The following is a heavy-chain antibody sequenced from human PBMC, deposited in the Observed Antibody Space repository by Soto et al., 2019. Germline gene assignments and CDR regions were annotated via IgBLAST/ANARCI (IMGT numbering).Heavy chain of an antibody. CDR3: ARGHEVGGNSDAYDI. CDR1: GGNFRSES. CDR2: IIPFFGTS. Sequence: QVHLVQSGAEVKKPGSSVKVSCKASGGNFRSESINWVRQAPGQGLEWMGGIIPFFGTSDYAQKFQGRLTSTADESTTTAYMELSSLRSQDTAVYYCARGHEVGGNSDAYDIWGQGTMVIVSS. J-gene: IGHJ3*02. V-gene: IGHV1-69*12. D-gene: IGHD2-21*02.